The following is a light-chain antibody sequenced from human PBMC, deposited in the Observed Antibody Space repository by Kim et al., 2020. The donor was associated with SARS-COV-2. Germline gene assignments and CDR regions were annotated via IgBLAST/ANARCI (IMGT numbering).Light chain of an antibody. J-gene: IGLJ2*01. CDR2: GKN. CDR3: NSRDSSGNHVL. V-gene: IGLV3-19*01. CDR1: SLRNYY. Sequence: ALGQTVRITCQGDSLRNYYASWYQQKPGQAPLLVISGKNNRPSGIPDRFSGSSSGNTASLTITGAQAEDEADYYCNSRDSSGNHVLFGGGTQLTVL.